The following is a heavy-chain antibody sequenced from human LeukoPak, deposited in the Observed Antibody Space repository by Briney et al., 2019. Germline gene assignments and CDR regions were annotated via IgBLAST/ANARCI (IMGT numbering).Heavy chain of an antibody. Sequence: GGSLRLSCAVSGFSFSNYVMHWVRQAPGKGLEWVAVISYDGSNKYYADSVKGRFTISRDNSKNTLYLQMNSLRTEDTAVYYCAEGGRFLEWFLNLWGQGTLVTVSS. CDR1: GFSFSNYV. J-gene: IGHJ5*02. D-gene: IGHD3-3*01. CDR3: AEGGRFLEWFLNL. CDR2: ISYDGSNK. V-gene: IGHV3-30*04.